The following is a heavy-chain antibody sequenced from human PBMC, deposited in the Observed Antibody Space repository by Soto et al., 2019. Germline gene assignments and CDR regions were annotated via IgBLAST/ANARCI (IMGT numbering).Heavy chain of an antibody. D-gene: IGHD3-10*01. V-gene: IGHV4-59*08. Sequence: XXTLSLPFTVSGGSIRRYYWAWIPQPPGKGLEWIGFMYNSRSTHYNPSLKSRVTISLDTSKNQFSLNLRSVTAADTAVYYCASMGYHYGSGSYPLDYWGQGTLVTVSS. J-gene: IGHJ4*02. CDR2: MYNSRST. CDR1: GGSIRRYY. CDR3: ASMGYHYGSGSYPLDY.